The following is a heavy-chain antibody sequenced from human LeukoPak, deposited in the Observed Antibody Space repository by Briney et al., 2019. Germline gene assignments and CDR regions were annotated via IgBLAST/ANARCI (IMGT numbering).Heavy chain of an antibody. V-gene: IGHV4-34*01. J-gene: IGHJ6*03. D-gene: IGHD6-6*01. CDR1: GGSFSGYY. Sequence: PSETLSLTCAVYGGSFSGYYWSWIRQPPGKGLEWIGEINHSGSTNYNPSLKSRVTISVDTSKNQFSLKLSSVTAADTAVYYCARVVSLGYYYYMDVWGKGTTVTVSS. CDR2: INHSGST. CDR3: ARVVSLGYYYYMDV.